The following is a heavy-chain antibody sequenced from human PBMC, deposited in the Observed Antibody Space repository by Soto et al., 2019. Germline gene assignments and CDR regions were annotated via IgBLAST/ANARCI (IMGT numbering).Heavy chain of an antibody. Sequence: GGSLRLSCAASGFTFSGYWMHWVRQAPGKGLVWVSRINSDGSSTNYADSVKGRFTISRDNAKNTLYLQMNSLRAEDTAVYFCTRDTDGDYLGYFDYWGQGALVTVSS. CDR3: TRDTDGDYLGYFDY. CDR2: INSDGSST. V-gene: IGHV3-74*01. D-gene: IGHD4-17*01. J-gene: IGHJ4*02. CDR1: GFTFSGYW.